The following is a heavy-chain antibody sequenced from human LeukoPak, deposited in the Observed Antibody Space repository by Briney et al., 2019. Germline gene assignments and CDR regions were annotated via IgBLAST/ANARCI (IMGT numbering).Heavy chain of an antibody. V-gene: IGHV3-23*01. CDR1: GFTFSSYA. Sequence: GGSLRLSCAASGFTFSSYAMSWVRQAPGKGLEWVSAISGSGGSTYYADSVKGRFTSSRDNSKNTLYLQMNSLRAEDTAVYYCATGRGYSGYATDYWGQGTLVTVSS. CDR2: ISGSGGST. D-gene: IGHD5-12*01. J-gene: IGHJ4*02. CDR3: ATGRGYSGYATDY.